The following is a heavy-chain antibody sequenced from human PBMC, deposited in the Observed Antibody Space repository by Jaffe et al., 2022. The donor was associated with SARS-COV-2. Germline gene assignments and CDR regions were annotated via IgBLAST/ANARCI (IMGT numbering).Heavy chain of an antibody. CDR1: GFTFSSYG. J-gene: IGHJ3*02. V-gene: IGHV3-33*01. Sequence: QVQLVESGGGVVQPGRSLRLSCAASGFTFSSYGMHWVRQAPGKGLEWVAVIWYDGSNKYYADSVKGRFTISRDNSKNTLYLQMNSLRAEDTAVYYCAREGQVGAFDIWGQGTMVTVSS. CDR2: IWYDGSNK. D-gene: IGHD1-26*01. CDR3: AREGQVGAFDI.